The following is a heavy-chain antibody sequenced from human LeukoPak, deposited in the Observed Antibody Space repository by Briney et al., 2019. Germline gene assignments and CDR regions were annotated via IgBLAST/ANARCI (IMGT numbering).Heavy chain of an antibody. Sequence: GGSLRLSCAASGFTFSNYGMHWVRQAPGKGLEWVTFIRYDGSSKYYADSVKGRFTISRDDSKNTLYLQMNSLRVEDTAVYYCAKDVAWSRFDYWGQGTLVTVSS. D-gene: IGHD3-3*01. CDR3: AKDVAWSRFDY. CDR2: IRYDGSSK. CDR1: GFTFSNYG. J-gene: IGHJ4*02. V-gene: IGHV3-30*02.